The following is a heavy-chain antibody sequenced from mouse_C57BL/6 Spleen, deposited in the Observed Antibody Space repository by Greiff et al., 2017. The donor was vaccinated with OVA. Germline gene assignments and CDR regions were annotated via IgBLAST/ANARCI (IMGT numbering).Heavy chain of an antibody. D-gene: IGHD3-2*02. CDR3: ARERGTAQAYYFDY. CDR1: GYSFTDYN. V-gene: IGHV1-39*01. Sequence: EVQLVESGPELVKPGASVKISCKASGYSFTDYNMNWVKQSNGKSLEWIGVINPNYGTTSYNQKFKGKATLTVDQSSSTAYMQLNSLTSEDSAVYYCARERGTAQAYYFDYWGQGTTLTVSS. J-gene: IGHJ2*01. CDR2: INPNYGTT.